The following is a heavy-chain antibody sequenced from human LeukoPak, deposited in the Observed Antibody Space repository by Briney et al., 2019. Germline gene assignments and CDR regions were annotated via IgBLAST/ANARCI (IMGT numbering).Heavy chain of an antibody. CDR2: IIPIFGTA. V-gene: IGHV1-69*05. D-gene: IGHD2-2*01. Sequence: SVKVSCKASGGTFSSYAISWVRQAPGQGLEWIGGIIPIFGTANYAQKFQGRVTITTDESTSTAYMELSSLRSEDTAVYYCASNRYCSSTSCYVYYYYMDVWGKGTTVTVSS. J-gene: IGHJ6*03. CDR3: ASNRYCSSTSCYVYYYYMDV. CDR1: GGTFSSYA.